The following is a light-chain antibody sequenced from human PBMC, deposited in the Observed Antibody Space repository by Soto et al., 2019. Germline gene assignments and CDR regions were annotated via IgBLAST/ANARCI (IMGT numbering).Light chain of an antibody. CDR2: EGS. Sequence: QSALTQPASVSGSPGQSITISCTGTSSDIGSYNLVSWYQQLPGKAPKLMVFEGSKRPSGISNRFSGSKSGNTASLTISGLQAEDEADYYCCSYAGSSTFYVLGTGTKVTVL. CDR3: CSYAGSSTFYV. CDR1: SSDIGSYNL. V-gene: IGLV2-23*01. J-gene: IGLJ1*01.